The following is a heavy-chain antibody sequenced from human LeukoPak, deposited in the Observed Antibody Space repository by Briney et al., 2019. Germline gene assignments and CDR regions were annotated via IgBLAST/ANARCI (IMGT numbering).Heavy chain of an antibody. CDR3: AKSDYYASGLDY. J-gene: IGHJ4*02. Sequence: SETLSLTCIVSGGSISSNYWSWIRQPPGKGLEWIGHIYYSGSTNYNPSLKSRVTISVDTSKKQFSLKLSSVTAADTAVYYCAKSDYYASGLDYWGQGTLVTVSS. D-gene: IGHD3-10*01. CDR1: GGSISSNY. V-gene: IGHV4-59*08. CDR2: IYYSGST.